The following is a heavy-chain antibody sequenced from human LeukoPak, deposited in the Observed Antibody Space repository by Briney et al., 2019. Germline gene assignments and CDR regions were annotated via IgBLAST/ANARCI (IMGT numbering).Heavy chain of an antibody. Sequence: GESLKISCKGSGFTFSTYSFAWVRQMPGKGLEWMGVIYAGDSSTRYSPSFQGQVTISVDKSISTAYLQWSSLKASDSAIYYCARRSCYDSWGQGTLVTVSS. D-gene: IGHD3-22*01. V-gene: IGHV5-51*01. CDR1: GFTFSTYS. CDR2: IYAGDSST. CDR3: ARRSCYDS. J-gene: IGHJ4*02.